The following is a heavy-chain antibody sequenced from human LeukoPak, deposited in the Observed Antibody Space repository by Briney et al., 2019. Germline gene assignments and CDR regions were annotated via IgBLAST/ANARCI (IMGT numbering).Heavy chain of an antibody. D-gene: IGHD6-19*01. CDR2: ISGGGATV. CDR1: GFTFKDYD. V-gene: IGHV3-48*03. J-gene: IGHJ4*02. Sequence: PGGSLRLSCGASGFTFKDYDMHWVRQGPGKGPEWVSYISGGGATVFYGDSVRGRFTISRDNAKNSLYLQMTNLRVEDTAVYYCARDGSFTSGSYFDSWGQGTLVTVSS. CDR3: ARDGSFTSGSYFDS.